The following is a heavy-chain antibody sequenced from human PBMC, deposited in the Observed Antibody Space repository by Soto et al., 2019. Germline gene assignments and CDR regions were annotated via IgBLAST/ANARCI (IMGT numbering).Heavy chain of an antibody. CDR2: ISGSGSTI. CDR1: GFTFSSFE. D-gene: IGHD2-2*01. Sequence: EVQLVESGGGLVQPGGSLRLSCAASGFTFSSFEMNWVRQAPGKGLEWISYISGSGSTIYYADSVKGRFTTSRDNAKNSLYLQMNTLSAEDTALYYCARDSRNADGLDVWGQGTTVTVSS. V-gene: IGHV3-48*03. J-gene: IGHJ6*02. CDR3: ARDSRNADGLDV.